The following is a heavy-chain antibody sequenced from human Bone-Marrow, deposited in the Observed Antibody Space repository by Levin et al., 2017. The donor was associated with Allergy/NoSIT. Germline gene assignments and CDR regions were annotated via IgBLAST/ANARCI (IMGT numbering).Heavy chain of an antibody. J-gene: IGHJ6*03. CDR3: TTIFRDVLTGISYYYYMDV. CDR2: IKSKTDGGTT. Sequence: PGGSLRLSCAASGFTFSNAWMSWVRQAPGKGLEWVGRIKSKTDGGTTDYAAPVKGRFTISRDDSKNTLYLQMNSLKTEDTAVYYCTTIFRDVLTGISYYYYMDVWGKGTTVTVSS. D-gene: IGHD3-9*01. CDR1: GFTFSNAW. V-gene: IGHV3-15*01.